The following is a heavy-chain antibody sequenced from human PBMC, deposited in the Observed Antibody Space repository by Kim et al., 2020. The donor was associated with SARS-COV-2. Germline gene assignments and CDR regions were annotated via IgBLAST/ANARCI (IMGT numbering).Heavy chain of an antibody. Sequence: GGSLRLSCAASGFTFSSYGMHWVRQAPGKGLEWVAVISYDGSNKYYADSVKGRFTISRDNSKNTLYLQMNSLRAEDTAVYYCAKDFVVVPAGVLYYGMDVWGQGTMVTVSS. D-gene: IGHD2-2*01. CDR1: GFTFSSYG. CDR2: ISYDGSNK. V-gene: IGHV3-30*18. CDR3: AKDFVVVPAGVLYYGMDV. J-gene: IGHJ6*02.